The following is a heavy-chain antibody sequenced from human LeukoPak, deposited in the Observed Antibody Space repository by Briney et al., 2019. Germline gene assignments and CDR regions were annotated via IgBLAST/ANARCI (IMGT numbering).Heavy chain of an antibody. D-gene: IGHD6-19*01. CDR1: GGSISSSSYY. CDR2: IYYSGST. CDR3: VRYGIAVAGTNNWFDP. J-gene: IGHJ5*02. Sequence: SETLSLTCTVSGGSISSSSYYWGWIRQPPGKGLEWIGSIYYSGSTYYNPSLKSRVTISVDTSKNQFSLKLSSVTAADTAVYYCVRYGIAVAGTNNWFDPWGQGTLVTVSS. V-gene: IGHV4-39*01.